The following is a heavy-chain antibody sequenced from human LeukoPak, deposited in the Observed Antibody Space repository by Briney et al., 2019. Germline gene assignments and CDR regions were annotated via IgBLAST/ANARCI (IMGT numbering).Heavy chain of an antibody. J-gene: IGHJ6*02. CDR1: GFTFSSYD. CDR3: AKGPSPLGYYGKDV. V-gene: IGHV3-23*01. Sequence: GGSLRLSCVASGFTFSSYDMSWVRQAPGKGLEWVSAISGSGGSTYYADSVKGRFTISRDNSKNTLHLQTNSLRAEDTAVYYCAKGPSPLGYYGKDVWGQGTTVTVSS. D-gene: IGHD3-16*01. CDR2: ISGSGGST.